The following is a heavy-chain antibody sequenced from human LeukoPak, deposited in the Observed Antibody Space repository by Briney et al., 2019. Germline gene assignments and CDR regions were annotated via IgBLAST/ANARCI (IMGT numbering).Heavy chain of an antibody. CDR3: ARADRLDGSPYLIGP. CDR2: INPSSGRT. CDR1: GYTFIDYY. D-gene: IGHD1-26*01. J-gene: IGHJ5*02. Sequence: GASVKVSCKTSGYTFIDYYMHWVRQAPGQGLEWMGWINPSSGRTSTAQKFQGRITMTRDTSITTFYMEVSWLTSDDTAIYYCARADRLDGSPYLIGPWGQGTLASVSS. V-gene: IGHV1-2*02.